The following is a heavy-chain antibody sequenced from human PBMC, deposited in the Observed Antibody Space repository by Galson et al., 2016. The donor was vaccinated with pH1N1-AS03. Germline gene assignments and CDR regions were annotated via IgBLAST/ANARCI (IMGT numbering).Heavy chain of an antibody. CDR1: GFTFSTYW. CDR3: ARVPPYSGSLYYFDS. V-gene: IGHV3-7*01. CDR2: MNQGGSER. D-gene: IGHD1-26*01. J-gene: IGHJ4*02. Sequence: SLRLSCAASGFTFSTYWMSWARQAPGKGLAWVASMNQGGSERYYVDSVKGRFTISRDNAKNSLYLQMNSLRPEDTALYYCARVPPYSGSLYYFDSWGQGALVTVSS.